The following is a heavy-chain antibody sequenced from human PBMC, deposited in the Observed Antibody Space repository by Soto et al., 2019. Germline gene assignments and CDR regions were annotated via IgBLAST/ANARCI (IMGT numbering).Heavy chain of an antibody. CDR1: GYTFTSYY. V-gene: IGHV1-46*01. J-gene: IGHJ3*02. CDR3: ARGGYGSGSYDALDI. D-gene: IGHD3-10*01. CDR2: INPSGGST. Sequence: ASVKVSCKASGYTFTSYYMHWVRQAPGQGLEWMGIINPSGGSTSYAQKFQGRVTMTRDTSTSTVYMELSSLRSEDTAVYYGARGGYGSGSYDALDIWGQGTMVTVSS.